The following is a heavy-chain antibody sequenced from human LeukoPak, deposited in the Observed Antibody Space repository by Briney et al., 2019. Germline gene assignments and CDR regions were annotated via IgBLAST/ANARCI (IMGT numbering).Heavy chain of an antibody. V-gene: IGHV3-30*04. CDR3: ARESAYGNSYYMDV. J-gene: IGHJ6*03. CDR2: ISYDGSNK. D-gene: IGHD2/OR15-2a*01. Sequence: GGSLRLSCAASGFTFSSYAMHWVRQAPGKGLEWVAVISYDGSNKYYADSVKGRFTISRDNSKNTLYLQMNSLRAEDTAVYYCARESAYGNSYYMDVWGKGTTVTVSS. CDR1: GFTFSSYA.